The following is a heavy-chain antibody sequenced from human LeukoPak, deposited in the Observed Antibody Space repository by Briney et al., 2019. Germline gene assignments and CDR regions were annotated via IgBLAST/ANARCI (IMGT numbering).Heavy chain of an antibody. CDR3: AKDLSTTYGEHTSWFDP. CDR2: VWSDGNGK. J-gene: IGHJ5*02. CDR1: GFTFSTYG. D-gene: IGHD4-17*01. V-gene: IGHV3-33*06. Sequence: PGGSLRLSCAASGFTFSTYGMHWVRQAPGKGLEWVALVWSDGNGKFYADSVKGRFTISRDNSKNTLYLQMNSLRAEDTAVYYCAKDLSTTYGEHTSWFDPWGQGTLVTVSS.